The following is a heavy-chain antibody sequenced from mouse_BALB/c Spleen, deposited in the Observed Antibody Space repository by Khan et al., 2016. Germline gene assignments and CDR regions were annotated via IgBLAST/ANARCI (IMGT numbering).Heavy chain of an antibody. CDR1: GYTFTNYG. D-gene: IGHD1-1*01. CDR3: ARYRYYYGSSRYFDV. J-gene: IGHJ1*01. Sequence: QIQLVQSGPELKKPGKTVKISCKASGYTFTNYGMNWVKQAPGKGLKWMGWINTYSGESTYADDFTGRFAFSLATSANTAYLQINNLKNENTATYVCARYRYYYGSSRYFDVWGAGTTVTVSS. CDR2: INTYSGES. V-gene: IGHV9-3-1*01.